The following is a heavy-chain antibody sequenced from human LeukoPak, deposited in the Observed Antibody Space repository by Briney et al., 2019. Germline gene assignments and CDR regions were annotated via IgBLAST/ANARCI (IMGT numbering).Heavy chain of an antibody. CDR3: ARGMAYDSSGQPYYFDY. Sequence: ASQTLSLTCAVCGGSISSGGYSWSWIRQPPGKGLEWIGYIYHSGSTYYNPSLKSRVTISVDRSKNQFSLKLSSVTAADTAVYYCARGMAYDSSGQPYYFDYWGQGTLVTVSS. CDR1: GGSISSGGYS. V-gene: IGHV4-30-2*01. CDR2: IYHSGST. J-gene: IGHJ4*02. D-gene: IGHD3-22*01.